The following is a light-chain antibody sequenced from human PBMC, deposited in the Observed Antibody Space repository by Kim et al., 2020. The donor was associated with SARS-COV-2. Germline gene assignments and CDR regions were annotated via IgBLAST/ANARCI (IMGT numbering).Light chain of an antibody. CDR1: SLRSYY. CDR2: GKN. V-gene: IGLV3-19*01. Sequence: VALGHTVRITCQGDSLRSYYATWYQQKPGQAPILVIYGKNNRPSGIPDRFSGASSGNTASLTSTGTQACDEADYYCNSWDTNDNVVFGGGTQLTVL. J-gene: IGLJ2*01. CDR3: NSWDTNDNVV.